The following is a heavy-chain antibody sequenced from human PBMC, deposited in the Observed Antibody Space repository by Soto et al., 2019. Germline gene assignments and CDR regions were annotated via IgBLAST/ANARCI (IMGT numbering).Heavy chain of an antibody. CDR2: ISGSGGST. CDR3: AKPDRQWLVSHYFDY. Sequence: GGSLRLSCAASGFTFSSYAMSWVRQAPGKGLEWVSAISGSGGSTYYADSVKGRFTISRDHSKNTLYLQMNSLRAEDTAVYYCAKPDRQWLVSHYFDYWGQGTLVTVSS. J-gene: IGHJ4*02. D-gene: IGHD6-19*01. V-gene: IGHV3-23*01. CDR1: GFTFSSYA.